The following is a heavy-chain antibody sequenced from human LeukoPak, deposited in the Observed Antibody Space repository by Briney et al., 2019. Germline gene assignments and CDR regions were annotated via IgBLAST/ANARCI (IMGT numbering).Heavy chain of an antibody. V-gene: IGHV4-34*01. CDR2: INHSGST. CDR1: GGSFSGYY. D-gene: IGHD6-13*01. CDR3: AKKTAAGTGWFDP. J-gene: IGHJ5*02. Sequence: PSETLSLTCAVYGGSFSGYYWSWIRQPPGKGLEWIGEINHSGSTNYNPSLKSRVTISVDTSKNQFSPKLSSVTAADTAVYYCAKKTAAGTGWFDPWGQGTLVTVSS.